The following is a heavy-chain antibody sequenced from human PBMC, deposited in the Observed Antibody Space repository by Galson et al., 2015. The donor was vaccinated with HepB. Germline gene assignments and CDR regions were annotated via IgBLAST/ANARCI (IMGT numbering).Heavy chain of an antibody. CDR3: ARDSLPPFEVVVVY. D-gene: IGHD2-2*01. V-gene: IGHV3-23*01. CDR2: ISGSDGSA. J-gene: IGHJ4*02. Sequence: SLRLSCAASGFIFSSYAMSWVRQAPGKGLEWVSAISGSDGSAYYADSVKGRFTISRDDSKNTLYLQMNSLRAEDTAVYYCARDSLPPFEVVVVYWGQGTLVTVSS. CDR1: GFIFSSYA.